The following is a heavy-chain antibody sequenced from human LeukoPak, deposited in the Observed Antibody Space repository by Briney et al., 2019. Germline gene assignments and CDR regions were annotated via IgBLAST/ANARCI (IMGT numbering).Heavy chain of an antibody. D-gene: IGHD3-22*01. CDR2: ISGSGGST. CDR1: GFTFSSYA. V-gene: IGHV3-23*01. Sequence: PGGSLRLSCAASGFTFSSYAMSWVRQAPGKGLEWVSAISGSGGSTYYADSVKGRFTISRDNSKNTLYLQMNSLRAEDTAVYYCAKGAERGRDSSGYYYSYWGQGTLVTVSS. J-gene: IGHJ4*02. CDR3: AKGAERGRDSSGYYYSY.